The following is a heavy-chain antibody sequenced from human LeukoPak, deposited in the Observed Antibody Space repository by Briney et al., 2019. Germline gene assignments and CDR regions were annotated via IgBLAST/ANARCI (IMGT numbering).Heavy chain of an antibody. V-gene: IGHV3-21*01. D-gene: IGHD3-10*01. J-gene: IGHJ4*02. Sequence: PGGSLRLSCAASGFTFSSYSMNWVRQAPGKGLEWVSSISSSSNYIYYADSVKGRFTISRDNARNSLYLQMISLRAEDTAVYYCARVAGGPGSSESDYWGQGTLVTVSS. CDR1: GFTFSSYS. CDR3: ARVAGGPGSSESDY. CDR2: ISSSSNYI.